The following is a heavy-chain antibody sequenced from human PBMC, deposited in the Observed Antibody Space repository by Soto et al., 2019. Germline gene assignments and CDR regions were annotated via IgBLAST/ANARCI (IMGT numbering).Heavy chain of an antibody. CDR3: AADSRAIFGVVASYGPYYYYGMDV. CDR2: IVVGSGNT. Sequence: ASVKASCKASGFTFTSSAVQWVRQARGQRLEWIGWIVVGSGNTNYAQKFQERVTITRDMSTSTAYMELSSLRSEDTAVYYCAADSRAIFGVVASYGPYYYYGMDVWGQGTTVPVS. CDR1: GFTFTSSA. J-gene: IGHJ6*02. V-gene: IGHV1-58*01. D-gene: IGHD3-3*01.